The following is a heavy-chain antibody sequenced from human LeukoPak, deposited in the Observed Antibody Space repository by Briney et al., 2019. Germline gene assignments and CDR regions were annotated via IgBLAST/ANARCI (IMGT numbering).Heavy chain of an antibody. V-gene: IGHV4-59*01. CDR1: GGSISSYY. CDR3: ARRVVITADAFDI. Sequence: PSETLSLTCTVSGGSISSYYWSWIRQPPGKGLEWIGYIYYSGSTNYNPSLKSRVTISADTSKNQFSLKLSSVTAADTAVYYCARRVVITADAFDIWGQGTMVTVSS. J-gene: IGHJ3*02. CDR2: IYYSGST. D-gene: IGHD3-22*01.